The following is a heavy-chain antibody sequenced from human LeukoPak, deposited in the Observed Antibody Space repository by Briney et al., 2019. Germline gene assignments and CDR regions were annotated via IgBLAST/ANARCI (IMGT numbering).Heavy chain of an antibody. CDR2: INPNSGGT. J-gene: IGHJ3*02. D-gene: IGHD1-14*01. CDR1: GYTFTGYY. V-gene: IGHV1-2*02. Sequence: ASVKVSCKASGYTFTGYYLQWVRQAPGQGLEWMGWINPNSGGTNYAQKFQGRVTMTRDTSISTAYMELSRLRSDDTAVYYCARSITSPHDAFDIWGQGTMVTVSS. CDR3: ARSITSPHDAFDI.